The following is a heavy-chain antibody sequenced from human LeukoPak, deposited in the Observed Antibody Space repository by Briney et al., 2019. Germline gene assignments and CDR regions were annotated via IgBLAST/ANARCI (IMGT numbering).Heavy chain of an antibody. J-gene: IGHJ4*02. CDR3: ARDKPTMITPSEY. D-gene: IGHD3-16*01. CDR2: IHYSGRT. V-gene: IGHV4-59*01. CDR1: GGSMTTYY. Sequence: PSETLSLTCTVSGGSMTTYYGGWIREAPGKGLEWIGNIHYSGRTNYNPSLKSRVTISGDTSKNQFSLYLRSVTAGDTAVYYCARDKPTMITPSEYWGQGTLVTVSP.